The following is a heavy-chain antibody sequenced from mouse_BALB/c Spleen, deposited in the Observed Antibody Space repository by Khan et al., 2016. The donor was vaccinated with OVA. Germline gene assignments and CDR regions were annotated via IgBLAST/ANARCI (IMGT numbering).Heavy chain of an antibody. CDR2: IWAGGST. Sequence: QVQLKESGPGLVAPSQSLSITCTVSGFSLTSYGVHWVRQSPGKGLEWLGVIWAGGSTNYNSALMSRLSISKDISKSQVFLKMNSLQTDDTAMYYCAREGSTMITTAFAYWGQGTLVTVSA. J-gene: IGHJ3*01. CDR1: GFSLTSYG. CDR3: AREGSTMITTAFAY. D-gene: IGHD2-4*01. V-gene: IGHV2-9*02.